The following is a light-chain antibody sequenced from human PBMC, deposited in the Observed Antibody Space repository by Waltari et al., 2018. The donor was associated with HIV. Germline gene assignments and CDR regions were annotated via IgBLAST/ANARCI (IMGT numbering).Light chain of an antibody. Sequence: SYDLTQPPPVSGAAGPTATITRAGNKLGDRLAQWFHQKPGLSPILLIFEDTKRPSGIPERFSASTSANTSTLAISGAQPVDEGDYYCQAWDTNTVVFGGGTKLTVL. J-gene: IGLJ2*01. CDR2: EDT. V-gene: IGLV3-1*01. CDR1: KLGDRL. CDR3: QAWDTNTVV.